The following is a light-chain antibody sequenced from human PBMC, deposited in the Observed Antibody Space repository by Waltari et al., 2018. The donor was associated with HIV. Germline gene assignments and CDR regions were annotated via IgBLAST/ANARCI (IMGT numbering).Light chain of an antibody. V-gene: IGLV2-18*02. J-gene: IGLJ2*01. CDR1: SDVGNYNR. Sequence: QSALTQPPSVSGSPGQSVTISCTGSDVGNYNRVSWYQQAPGTAPKLIIYEVSYRPSGVPDRFSASKSGNTASLTISGLQAEDEADYYCSSYTSSTYVIFGGGTRLTV. CDR3: SSYTSSTYVI. CDR2: EVS.